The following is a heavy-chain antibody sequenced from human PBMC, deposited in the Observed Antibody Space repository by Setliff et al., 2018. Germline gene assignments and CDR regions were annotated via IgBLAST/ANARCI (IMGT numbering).Heavy chain of an antibody. Sequence: SETLSLTCTVSGGSISSSSFYWGWIRQPPGKGLEWLGSIYYSGSTFYNPSLESRAAISVDSSKNQFSLKLRSVTAADTAVYYCARDRSTVIRGVTSFFYYYMDVWGGGTTVTVSS. CDR2: IYYSGST. J-gene: IGHJ6*03. D-gene: IGHD3-10*01. V-gene: IGHV4-39*07. CDR3: ARDRSTVIRGVTSFFYYYMDV. CDR1: GGSISSSSFY.